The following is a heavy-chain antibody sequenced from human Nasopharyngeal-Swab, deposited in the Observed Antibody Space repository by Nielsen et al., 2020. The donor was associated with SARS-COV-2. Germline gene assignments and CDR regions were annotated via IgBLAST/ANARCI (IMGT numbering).Heavy chain of an antibody. D-gene: IGHD3-16*01. V-gene: IGHV3-74*01. CDR2: MNSDGSRT. CDR3: ARVDVHDAFDV. Sequence: GESLKISCAASGFTFSSYWMHWVRQAPGEGLVWVSRMNSDGSRTSYADSLKGRFTISRDNANNTLYLQMNSLRAEETAVYYCARVDVHDAFDVWGQGTMVTVFS. J-gene: IGHJ3*01. CDR1: GFTFSSYW.